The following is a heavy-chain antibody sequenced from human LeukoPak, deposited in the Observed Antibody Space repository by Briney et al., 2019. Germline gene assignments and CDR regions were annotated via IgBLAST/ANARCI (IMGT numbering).Heavy chain of an antibody. V-gene: IGHV3-23*01. CDR1: GFTFRTYA. CDR2: ISGSGNGT. J-gene: IGHJ4*02. D-gene: IGHD5-24*01. CDR3: ARRTMSAFDS. Sequence: GSLRLSCTASGFTFRTYAMNWVRQAPGKGLEWLSGISGSGNGTYYADSVKGRFTISRDNSKNMVYLQMNSLTVEDAATYYCARRTMSAFDSWGQGTLLIVSS.